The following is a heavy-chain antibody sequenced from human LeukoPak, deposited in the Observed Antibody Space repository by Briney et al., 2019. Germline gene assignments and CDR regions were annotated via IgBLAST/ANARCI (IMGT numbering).Heavy chain of an antibody. CDR1: GFTFSSYG. D-gene: IGHD6-19*01. CDR2: IWYDGSNK. V-gene: IGHV3-33*06. CDR3: AKRWLSSSFDY. Sequence: GGSLRLSCAASGFTFSSYGMHWARQAPGKGLEWVAVIWYDGSNKYYADSVKGRFTISRDNSKNTLYLQMNSLRAEDTAVYYCAKRWLSSSFDYWGQGTLVTVSS. J-gene: IGHJ4*02.